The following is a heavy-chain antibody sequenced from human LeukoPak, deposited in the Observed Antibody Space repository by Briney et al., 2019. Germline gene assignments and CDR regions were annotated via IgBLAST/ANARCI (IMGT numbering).Heavy chain of an antibody. J-gene: IGHJ4*02. D-gene: IGHD3-10*01. CDR3: AKEKSLERDWYGEWDS. CDR2: ISSSGGRT. CDR1: GFTFSTYA. V-gene: IGHV3-23*01. Sequence: GGSLRLSCAASGFTFSTYAMSWVRQAPGKGLEWASSISSSGGRTYYADSVKGRFTISRDNSKNTLYLQMNSLRAEDTAIYYCAKEKSLERDWYGEWDSWGQGTLVTVSS.